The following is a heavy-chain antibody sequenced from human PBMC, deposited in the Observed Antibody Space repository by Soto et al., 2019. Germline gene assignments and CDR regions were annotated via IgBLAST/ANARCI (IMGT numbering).Heavy chain of an antibody. V-gene: IGHV4-39*01. J-gene: IGHJ3*02. CDR3: ARLLAGAFDI. CDR1: GGSISSSSYY. CDR2: IYYSGST. Sequence: QLQLQELGPGLVKPSETLSLTCTVSGGSISSSSYYWGWIRQPPGKGLEWIGSIYYSGSTYYNPSLKSRVTISVDTSKNQFSLKLSSVTAADTAVYYCARLLAGAFDIWGQGTMVTVSS.